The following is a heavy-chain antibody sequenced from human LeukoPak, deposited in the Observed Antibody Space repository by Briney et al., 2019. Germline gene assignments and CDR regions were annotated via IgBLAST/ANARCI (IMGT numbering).Heavy chain of an antibody. D-gene: IGHD6-19*01. J-gene: IGHJ4*02. CDR1: GGSFSGYY. CDR3: ARGRDSSGWYDY. CDR2: INHSGST. V-gene: IGHV4-34*01. Sequence: SETLSLTRAVYGGSFSGYYWSWIRQPPGKGLEWIGEINHSGSTNYNPSLKSRVTISVDTSKNQFSLKLSSVTAADTAVYYCARGRDSSGWYDYWGQGTLVTVSS.